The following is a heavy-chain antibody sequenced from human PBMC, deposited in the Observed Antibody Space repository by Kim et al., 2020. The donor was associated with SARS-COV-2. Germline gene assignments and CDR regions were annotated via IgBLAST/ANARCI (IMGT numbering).Heavy chain of an antibody. Sequence: GGSLRLSCAASVFTFSNAWMSWVRQAPGKGLEWVGRIKSKTDGGTTDYAAPVKGRFTISRDDSKNTLYLQMNSLKTEDTAVYYCTTGYNGDYYHAYYYYGMDVWGQGTTVTVSS. D-gene: IGHD4-17*01. CDR2: IKSKTDGGTT. J-gene: IGHJ6*02. CDR1: VFTFSNAW. CDR3: TTGYNGDYYHAYYYYGMDV. V-gene: IGHV3-15*01.